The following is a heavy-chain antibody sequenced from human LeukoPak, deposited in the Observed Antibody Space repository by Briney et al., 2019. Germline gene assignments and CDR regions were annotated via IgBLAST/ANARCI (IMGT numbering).Heavy chain of an antibody. J-gene: IGHJ5*02. Sequence: SETLSLTCTVSGGSISSSSFYWGWIRQPPGKGLEWIGSLYYSGSTYYNPSLKSRVTISVDTSKNQFSLKLSSVTAADTAVYYCARDRYYYDSSGYNWFDPWGQGTLVTVSS. CDR1: GGSISSSSFY. D-gene: IGHD3-22*01. CDR2: LYYSGST. V-gene: IGHV4-39*07. CDR3: ARDRYYYDSSGYNWFDP.